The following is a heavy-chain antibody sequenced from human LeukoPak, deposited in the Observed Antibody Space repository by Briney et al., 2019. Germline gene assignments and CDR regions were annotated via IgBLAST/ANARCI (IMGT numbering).Heavy chain of an antibody. CDR3: ARGNYYDSSGYFDY. V-gene: IGHV3-48*03. CDR1: GFTFSSYE. D-gene: IGHD3-22*01. J-gene: IGHJ4*02. Sequence: GGSPRLSCAASGFTFSSYEMNWVRQAPGKGLEWVSYISSSGSTIYYADSVKGRFTISRDNAKNSLYLQMNSLRAEDTAVYYCARGNYYDSSGYFDYWGQGTLVTVSS. CDR2: ISSSGSTI.